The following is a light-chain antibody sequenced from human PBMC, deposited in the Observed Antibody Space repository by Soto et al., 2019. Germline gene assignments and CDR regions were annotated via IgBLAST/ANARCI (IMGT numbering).Light chain of an antibody. J-gene: IGLJ3*02. Sequence: QLVLTQSPSASASLGASLKLTCTLSSGHSSYDIAWHQQQPEKGPRYLMKLNSDGSHSKGDGIPDRFSGSSSGAERYLTISSLQSEDEADYYCQTWGTGIRVFGGGTKLTVL. CDR2: LNSDGSH. CDR3: QTWGTGIRV. V-gene: IGLV4-69*01. CDR1: SGHSSYD.